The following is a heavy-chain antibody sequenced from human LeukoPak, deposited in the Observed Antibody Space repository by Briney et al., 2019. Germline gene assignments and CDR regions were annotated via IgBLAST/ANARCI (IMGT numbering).Heavy chain of an antibody. Sequence: KPSETLSLTCTVSGVSINSHYLNWIRQPPGKGLEWIGYIYGSGSTNYNPSLKSRVTMSVDTSKSQFSLKLSSVTAADTAVHYCVVSPNQDFFDYWGQGAQVTVSS. V-gene: IGHV4-4*09. CDR2: IYGSGST. CDR3: VVSPNQDFFDY. CDR1: GVSINSHY. J-gene: IGHJ4*02.